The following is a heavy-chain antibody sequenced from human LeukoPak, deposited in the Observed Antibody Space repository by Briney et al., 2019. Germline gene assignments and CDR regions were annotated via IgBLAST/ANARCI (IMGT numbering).Heavy chain of an antibody. Sequence: ASVKVSCKVSGYTLTELSVHWVRQAPGKGLEWMGGLDPEDGETIYAQKFQGRVTMTEDTSTDTAYMELSSLRSEDTAVYYCATGVVVVPAAIAVLFDYWGQGTLVTVSS. CDR2: LDPEDGET. CDR3: ATGVVVVPAAIAVLFDY. CDR1: GYTLTELS. D-gene: IGHD2-2*01. J-gene: IGHJ4*02. V-gene: IGHV1-24*01.